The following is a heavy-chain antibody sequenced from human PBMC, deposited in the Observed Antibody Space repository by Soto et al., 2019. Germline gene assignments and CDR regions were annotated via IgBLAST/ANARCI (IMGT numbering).Heavy chain of an antibody. CDR3: VRRRQMDSGNDYGLDV. CDR2: YHSGGST. Sequence: QVQLQESGSGLVKPSQSLSLTCTVSGVSLNTADTWWGWIRQSPGQGLEFLGYYHSGGSTYYDASFRSRVIISADTSNSQFSLKLSSVTVADTGVYFSVRRRQMDSGNDYGLDVWGQGTTVTVSS. J-gene: IGHJ6*02. V-gene: IGHV4-30-4*01. CDR1: GVSLNTADTW. D-gene: IGHD2-15*01.